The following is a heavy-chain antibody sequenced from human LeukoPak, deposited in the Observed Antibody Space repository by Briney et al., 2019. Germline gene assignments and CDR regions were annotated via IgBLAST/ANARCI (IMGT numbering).Heavy chain of an antibody. J-gene: IGHJ6*04. V-gene: IGHV3-23*01. CDR2: ISRSGEST. CDR1: GFTFSGFA. CDR3: AELGITMIGGV. Sequence: GGSLRLSCAASGFTFSGFAMSWIRQAPGKGLEWVSSISRSGESTFYADSVRGRFTISRDNSKNTVSLQMESLRAEDTAVYYCAELGITMIGGVWGKGTTVTISS. D-gene: IGHD3-10*02.